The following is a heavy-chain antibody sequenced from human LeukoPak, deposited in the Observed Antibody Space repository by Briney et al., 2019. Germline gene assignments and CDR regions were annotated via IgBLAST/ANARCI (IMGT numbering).Heavy chain of an antibody. Sequence: GGSLRLSCAASEFTFSSYSMSWVRQAPGKGLEWVSYISSTATSIYYADSVKGRFTVSRDNAKNSLYLQMNSLRAEDTAVYYCARDVTYHGGDWFDPWGQGTLVTVSS. V-gene: IGHV3-48*04. J-gene: IGHJ5*02. CDR2: ISSTATSI. D-gene: IGHD4-23*01. CDR3: ARDVTYHGGDWFDP. CDR1: EFTFSSYS.